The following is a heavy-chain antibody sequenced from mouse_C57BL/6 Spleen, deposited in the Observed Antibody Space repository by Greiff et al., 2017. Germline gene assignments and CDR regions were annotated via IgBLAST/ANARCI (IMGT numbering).Heavy chain of an antibody. V-gene: IGHV14-4*01. CDR3: ATRGLSDAMDD. CDR2: IYPENGDT. Sequence: VQLQQSGAELVRPGASVKLSCTASGFNIKDDYMHWVKQRPEQGLEWIGCIYPENGDTEYASKFQGKATITADTSSNTAYLQLSSLTSEDTAVYYCATRGLSDAMDDWGKGTSVTVSS. J-gene: IGHJ4*01. CDR1: GFNIKDDY. D-gene: IGHD1-1*02.